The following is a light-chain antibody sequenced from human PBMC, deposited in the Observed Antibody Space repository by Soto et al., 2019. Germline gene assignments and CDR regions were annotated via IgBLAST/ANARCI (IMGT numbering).Light chain of an antibody. V-gene: IGKV3D-15*01. CDR1: QSVSSN. J-gene: IGKJ3*01. Sequence: IVMTQCPATLSVSPGERATLSCLASQSVSSNLAWYQQKPGQSRRLLIYGASNRATGITDRFSGSGSGTDFNLTISRLEPEDFAVYYCQQYNKWPLTFGHGTKVDNK. CDR2: GAS. CDR3: QQYNKWPLT.